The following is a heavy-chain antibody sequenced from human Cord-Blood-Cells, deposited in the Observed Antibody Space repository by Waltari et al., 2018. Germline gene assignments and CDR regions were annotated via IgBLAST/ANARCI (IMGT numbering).Heavy chain of an antibody. CDR2: ITHSGST. D-gene: IGHD6-19*01. V-gene: IGHV4-34*01. Sequence: QVQLQLWGAGLLKPSETLSLTCAVYGGSFRGYYWSWIRQPPGKGLEWIGEITHSGSTNYNPSLKSRVTISVDTSKNQFSLKLSSVTAADTAVYYCARGDTSSGWYGAFDIWGQGTMVTVSS. CDR3: ARGDTSSGWYGAFDI. J-gene: IGHJ3*02. CDR1: GGSFRGYY.